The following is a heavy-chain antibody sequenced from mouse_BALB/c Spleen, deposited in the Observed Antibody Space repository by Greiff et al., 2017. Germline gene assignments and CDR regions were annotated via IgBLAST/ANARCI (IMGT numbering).Heavy chain of an antibody. J-gene: IGHJ4*01. CDR3: ARRRLLPSMDY. V-gene: IGHV1S127*01. CDR1: GYSFTSYW. D-gene: IGHD2-3*01. Sequence: QVQLQQSGPQLVRPGASVKISCKASGYSFTSYWMHWVKQRPGQGLEWIGMIGPSDSETRLNQKFKDKATLTVDKSSSTAYMQLSSPTSEDSAVYYCARRRLLPSMDYWGQGTSVTVAS. CDR2: IGPSDSET.